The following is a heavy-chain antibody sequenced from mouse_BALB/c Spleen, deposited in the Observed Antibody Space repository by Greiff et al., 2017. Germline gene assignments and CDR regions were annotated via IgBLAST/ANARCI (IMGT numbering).Heavy chain of an antibody. J-gene: IGHJ4*01. CDR2: ISSGGSYT. D-gene: IGHD4-1*01. CDR3: ARGNWAMDY. CDR1: GFTFSSYA. V-gene: IGHV5-9-4*01. Sequence: EVKLMESGGGLVKPGGSLKLSCAASGFTFSSYAMSWVRQSPEKRLEWVAEISSGGSYTYYPDTVTGRFTISRDNAKNTLYLEMSSLRSEDTAMYYCARGNWAMDYWGQGTSVTVSS.